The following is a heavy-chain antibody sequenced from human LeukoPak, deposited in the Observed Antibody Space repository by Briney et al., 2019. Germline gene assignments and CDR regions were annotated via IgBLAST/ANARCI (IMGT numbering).Heavy chain of an antibody. CDR3: ARAADGNSDGAWYYFDY. CDR2: INPNSGGT. CDR1: GYTFTGYY. D-gene: IGHD4-23*01. V-gene: IGHV1-2*02. J-gene: IGHJ4*02. Sequence: ASVKVSCKASGYTFTGYYMHWVRQAPGQGLEWMGWINPNSGGTNYAQKFQGRVTMTRDTSISTAYMELSRLSSVTAADTAVYYCARAADGNSDGAWYYFDYWGQGTLVTVSS.